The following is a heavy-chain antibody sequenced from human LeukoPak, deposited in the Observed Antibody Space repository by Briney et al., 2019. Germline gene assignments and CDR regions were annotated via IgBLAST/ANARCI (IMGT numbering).Heavy chain of an antibody. CDR1: GFTVSSNY. CDR2: IYSGGST. CDR3: ARLSYYGSGSYFDY. D-gene: IGHD3-10*01. J-gene: IGHJ4*02. V-gene: IGHV3-53*04. Sequence: GGSLRLSCAASGFTVSSNYMSWVRQAPGKGLERVSVIYSGGSTYYADSVKGRFTISRHNSKNTLYLQMNSLRAEDTAVYYCARLSYYGSGSYFDYWGQGTLVTVSS.